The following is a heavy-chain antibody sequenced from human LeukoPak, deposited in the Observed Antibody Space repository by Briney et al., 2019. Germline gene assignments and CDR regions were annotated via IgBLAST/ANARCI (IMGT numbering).Heavy chain of an antibody. CDR3: ARRGRVRRGGYYYYYMDV. CDR2: IYPGDSDT. D-gene: IGHD3-16*01. V-gene: IGHV5-51*01. J-gene: IGHJ6*03. Sequence: GEPLKISCKGSGSSFTSYWIGWVRPRPGKGLEWMGIIYPGDSDTRYSPSFQAQVTISADTSISTSYLQWSRLKASDTAMYYCARRGRVRRGGYYYYYMDVWGKGTTVTVSS. CDR1: GSSFTSYW.